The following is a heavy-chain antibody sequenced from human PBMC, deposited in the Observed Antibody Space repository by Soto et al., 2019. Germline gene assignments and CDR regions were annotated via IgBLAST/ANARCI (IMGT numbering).Heavy chain of an antibody. D-gene: IGHD4-4*01. CDR3: AREGVTLNWLDP. CDR1: GGSISSYY. CDR2: IYYSGST. Sequence: TSETLSLTCTVSGGSISSYYWSWIRQPPGKGLEWIGYIYYSGSTNYNPSLKSRVTISVDTSKNQFSLKLSSVTAADTAVYYCAREGVTLNWLDPWGQGTLVTVYS. J-gene: IGHJ5*02. V-gene: IGHV4-59*01.